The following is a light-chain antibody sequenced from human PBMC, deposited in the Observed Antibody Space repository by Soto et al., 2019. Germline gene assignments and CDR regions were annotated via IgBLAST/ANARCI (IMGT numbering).Light chain of an antibody. V-gene: IGKV1-5*03. CDR3: QQYVTLPLT. Sequence: DIQMTQSPSTLSASVGDRVTMTCRASQSISSWLAWYQQKPGKAPNLLIYKASSLQSGVPSRFSGSGSGTEFILTISRLQPDDFATYYCQQYVTLPLTFGGGTTVEIK. CDR2: KAS. CDR1: QSISSW. J-gene: IGKJ4*01.